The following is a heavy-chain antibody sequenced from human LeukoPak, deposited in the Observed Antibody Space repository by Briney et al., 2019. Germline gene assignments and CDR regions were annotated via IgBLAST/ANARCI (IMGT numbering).Heavy chain of an antibody. CDR1: GFIFSSYW. D-gene: IGHD1-26*01. V-gene: IGHV3-74*01. CDR2: INSDGSST. CDR3: ARQGMVGATDY. Sequence: PGGSLRLSCADSGFIFSSYWMHWVRQAPGKGLVWVSRINSDGSSTSYADSVKGRFTISRDNAKNTLYLQMNSLRAEDTAVYYCARQGMVGATDYWGQGTLVTVSS. J-gene: IGHJ4*02.